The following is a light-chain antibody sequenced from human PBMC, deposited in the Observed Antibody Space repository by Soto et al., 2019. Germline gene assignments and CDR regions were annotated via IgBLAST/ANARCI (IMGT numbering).Light chain of an antibody. CDR2: AAS. V-gene: IGKV1-9*01. CDR1: LDIRTY. Sequence: DIQLTQSPSFLSASVGDRAAITCRASLDIRTYLAWYQQKPGRAPKLLIYAASTLQSGVPSRFSGSGSGTEFTLTISSLQPEEFASYYCPQLDRSPFTFGGVTKVEIK. J-gene: IGKJ4*01. CDR3: PQLDRSPFT.